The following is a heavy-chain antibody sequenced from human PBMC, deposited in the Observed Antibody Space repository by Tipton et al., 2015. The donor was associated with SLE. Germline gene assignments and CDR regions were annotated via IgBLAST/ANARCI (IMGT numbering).Heavy chain of an antibody. D-gene: IGHD3-10*01. CDR1: GYSISSGYY. J-gene: IGHJ6*02. CDR2: IYGSGSS. Sequence: TLSLTCAVSGYSISSGYYWGWIRQPPGKGLEWIGSIYGSGSSYYNPSLRSRVTISVDTSKNQFSLKLSSVTVADTAVYFCARDPPSSYYYGMDVWGRGATVTVSS. V-gene: IGHV4-38-2*02. CDR3: ARDPPSSYYYGMDV.